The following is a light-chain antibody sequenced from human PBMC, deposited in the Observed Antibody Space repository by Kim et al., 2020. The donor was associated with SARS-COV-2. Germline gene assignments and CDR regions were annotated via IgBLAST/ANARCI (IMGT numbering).Light chain of an antibody. Sequence: CASVGDRVTITCRARQDISSYLAWVQQRPGKAPKSLVGAASSLQSGVPSRFRGRGSGTVFTLTISSLQPEDFATYHCQQYYSYPYTFGQGTKLEI. V-gene: IGKV1-16*01. CDR1: QDISSY. J-gene: IGKJ2*01. CDR2: AAS. CDR3: QQYYSYPYT.